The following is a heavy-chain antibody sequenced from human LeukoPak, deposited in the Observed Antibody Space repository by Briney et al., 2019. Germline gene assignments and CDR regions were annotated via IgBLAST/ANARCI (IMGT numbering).Heavy chain of an antibody. Sequence: ASVKVSCKASGYTFTGYYIHWVRQAPGQGLQWMGWINPNSGGTKYAHKFQGRVTMTRDTSISTAYMELSRLRSDDTAAFYCARDRRGYSSTWDFDYWGQGTLVTVSS. CDR1: GYTFTGYY. CDR2: INPNSGGT. D-gene: IGHD6-13*01. V-gene: IGHV1-2*07. J-gene: IGHJ4*02. CDR3: ARDRRGYSSTWDFDY.